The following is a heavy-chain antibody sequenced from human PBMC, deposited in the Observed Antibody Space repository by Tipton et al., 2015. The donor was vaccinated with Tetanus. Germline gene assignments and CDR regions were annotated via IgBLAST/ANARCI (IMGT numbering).Heavy chain of an antibody. Sequence: TLSLTCTVSGWPMNSGGYYWSWIRQRPGRGLEWIGYMYHTGTTFSDPALKSRLSMSADTSKNQFSLRLTSLTAADTAIYYCARDVTLLRAMDLGGQGILVTVSS. V-gene: IGHV4-31*03. D-gene: IGHD5-18*01. CDR3: ARDVTLLRAMDL. J-gene: IGHJ1*01. CDR2: MYHTGTT. CDR1: GWPMNSGGYY.